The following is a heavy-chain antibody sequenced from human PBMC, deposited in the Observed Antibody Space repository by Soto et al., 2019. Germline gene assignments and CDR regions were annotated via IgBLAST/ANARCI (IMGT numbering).Heavy chain of an antibody. Sequence: GASVKVSCKASGYTFTSYYMHWVRQAPGQGLEWMGIINPSGGSTSYAQKFQGRVTMTRDTSTSTVYTELSSLRSEDTAVYYCATIAVAGVFDYWGQGTLVTVSS. CDR2: INPSGGST. D-gene: IGHD6-19*01. CDR3: ATIAVAGVFDY. V-gene: IGHV1-46*01. J-gene: IGHJ4*02. CDR1: GYTFTSYY.